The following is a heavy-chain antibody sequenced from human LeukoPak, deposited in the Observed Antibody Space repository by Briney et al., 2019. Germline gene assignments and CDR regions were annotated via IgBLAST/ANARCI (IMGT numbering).Heavy chain of an antibody. Sequence: GASVKVSCKASGGTFSSYAISWVRQAPGQGLEWMGGIIPIFGTANYAQKFQGRVTITRDTSASTAYMELSSLRSEDTAVYYCARSSRGPSDYWGQGTLVTVSS. J-gene: IGHJ4*02. CDR3: ARSSRGPSDY. CDR2: IIPIFGTA. V-gene: IGHV1-69*05. CDR1: GGTFSSYA. D-gene: IGHD3-22*01.